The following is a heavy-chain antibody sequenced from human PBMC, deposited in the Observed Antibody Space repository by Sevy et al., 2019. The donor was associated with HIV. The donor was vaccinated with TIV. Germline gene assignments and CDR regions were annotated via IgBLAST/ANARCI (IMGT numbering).Heavy chain of an antibody. D-gene: IGHD6-13*01. J-gene: IGHJ4*02. V-gene: IGHV3-9*01. CDR3: VKDIAASGARNYFGY. CDR2: ISWNSDNI. Sequence: GGSLRLSCAASGFTFDDYAMHWVRQGPGKGLEWVSGISWNSDNIGYADSVKGRFTVSRDNAKNSLHLQMNSLRVEDTALYYCVKDIAASGARNYFGYWGQGTLVTVSS. CDR1: GFTFDDYA.